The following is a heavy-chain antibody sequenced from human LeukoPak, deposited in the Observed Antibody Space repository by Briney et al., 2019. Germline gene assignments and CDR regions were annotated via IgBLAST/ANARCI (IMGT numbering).Heavy chain of an antibody. V-gene: IGHV4-4*07. CDR2: IYTSGST. CDR1: GGSISSYY. J-gene: IGHJ4*02. Sequence: SETLSLTCTVSGGSISSYYWSWIRQPAGKGLEWIGRIYTSGSTNYNPSLKSRVTMSVDTSKNQFSLKLSSVAAADTAVYYCATGVHGIAAAGDNYCDYWGQGTLVTVSS. CDR3: ATGVHGIAAAGDNYCDY. D-gene: IGHD6-13*01.